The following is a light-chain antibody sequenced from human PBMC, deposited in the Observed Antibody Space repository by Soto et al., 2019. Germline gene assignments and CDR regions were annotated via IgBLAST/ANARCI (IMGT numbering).Light chain of an antibody. J-gene: IGKJ1*01. Sequence: EIVMTQSPATLSVPPGERATLSCRASETVSSNLAWYQQKLGQAPRLLIYGASTRATGIPARFSGSGSGTEFTLTISSLQSEDFAVYYCQQYNNWPRTFGQGTKVDI. CDR3: QQYNNWPRT. CDR1: ETVSSN. V-gene: IGKV3-15*01. CDR2: GAS.